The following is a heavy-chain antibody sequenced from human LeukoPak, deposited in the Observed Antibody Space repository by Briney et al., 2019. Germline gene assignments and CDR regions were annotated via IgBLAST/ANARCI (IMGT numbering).Heavy chain of an antibody. Sequence: SETLSLTCTVSGGSISNFYWTWIRQPPGKGLEWIGYIYYSGSTNYTPSLKSRVTISLDASKNQFSLKLTSVTAADTAVYYCARGGRGYSYEIDYWGQGTLVTVSS. CDR1: GGSISNFY. V-gene: IGHV4-59*01. J-gene: IGHJ4*02. CDR3: ARGGRGYSYEIDY. D-gene: IGHD5-18*01. CDR2: IYYSGST.